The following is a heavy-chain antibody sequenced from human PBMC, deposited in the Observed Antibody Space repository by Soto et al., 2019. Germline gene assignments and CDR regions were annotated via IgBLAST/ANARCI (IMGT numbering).Heavy chain of an antibody. CDR2: ISYDGSNK. Sequence: QVQLVESGGGVVQPGRSLRLSCAASGFTFSSYGMHWVRQAPGKGLEWVAVISYDGSNKYYADSVKGRFTISRENSKNTLYLQMNSRRAEDTAVYYCAKEGSDYDILTGSGYYGMDVWGQGTTVTVSS. V-gene: IGHV3-30*18. CDR1: GFTFSSYG. D-gene: IGHD3-9*01. J-gene: IGHJ6*02. CDR3: AKEGSDYDILTGSGYYGMDV.